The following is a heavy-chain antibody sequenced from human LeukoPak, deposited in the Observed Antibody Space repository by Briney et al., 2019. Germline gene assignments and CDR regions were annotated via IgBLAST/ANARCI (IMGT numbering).Heavy chain of an antibody. Sequence: GGSLRLSCAASGFTVSSNYMSWVRQAPGKGLEWVSVTYSGGSTYYADSVKGRFTISRDNSKNTLYLQMNSLRAEDTAVYYCASTFYGDSPPYWGQGSLLAVSS. J-gene: IGHJ4*02. CDR2: TYSGGST. V-gene: IGHV3-66*01. CDR1: GFTVSSNY. D-gene: IGHD4-17*01. CDR3: ASTFYGDSPPY.